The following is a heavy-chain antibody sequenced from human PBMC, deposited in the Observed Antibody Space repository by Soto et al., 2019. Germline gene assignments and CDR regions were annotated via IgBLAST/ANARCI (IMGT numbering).Heavy chain of an antibody. CDR1: GYSFTGYY. J-gene: IGHJ5*02. Sequence: QVQLVQSGAEVKKPGASVKVSCKASGYSFTGYYMHWVRQAPGQGLEWMGWIDPHSGGTNYVSEFQGRVAITSDTSMTTVYMELSRLRSDDTAVYYCARGVPAAIHLGWFDPWGQGTLVTVSS. D-gene: IGHD2-2*02. CDR2: IDPHSGGT. CDR3: ARGVPAAIHLGWFDP. V-gene: IGHV1-2*02.